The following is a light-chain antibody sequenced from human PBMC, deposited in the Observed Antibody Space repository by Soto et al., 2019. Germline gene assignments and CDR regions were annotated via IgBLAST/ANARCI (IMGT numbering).Light chain of an antibody. CDR3: QQYHKWPLT. J-gene: IGKJ1*01. Sequence: EIVMTQSPATLSVSPGERAILSCRASQSVTSNLAWYQQNPGQAPRLLIYTTSTRATGIPARFSGSGSQPEFTLTISSLQSEDFAVYYCQQYHKWPLTFGQGTKVEIK. V-gene: IGKV3-15*01. CDR1: QSVTSN. CDR2: TTS.